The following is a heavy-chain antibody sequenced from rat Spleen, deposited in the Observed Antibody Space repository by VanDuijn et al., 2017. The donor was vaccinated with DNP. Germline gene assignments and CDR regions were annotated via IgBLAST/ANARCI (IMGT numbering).Heavy chain of an antibody. CDR3: ATHLGAPFAY. V-gene: IGHV5S10*01. D-gene: IGHD5-1*01. J-gene: IGHJ3*01. CDR2: IMFDGITT. Sequence: EVQLVESGGGLVQPGRSLRLSCAASGFSISNYNMAWVRQAPKKGLEWVATIMFDGITTFYRDSVKGRFTISRDNAKSILYLQMDSLRSEDTATYYCATHLGAPFAYWSQGTLVTVSS. CDR1: GFSISNYN.